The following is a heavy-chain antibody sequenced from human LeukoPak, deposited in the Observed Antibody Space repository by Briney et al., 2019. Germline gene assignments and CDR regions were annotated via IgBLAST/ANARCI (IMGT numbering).Heavy chain of an antibody. D-gene: IGHD6-13*01. CDR3: ASRSSVAGTGSG. CDR1: GFTFSSYW. V-gene: IGHV3-7*01. J-gene: IGHJ4*02. CDR2: IKQDGSER. Sequence: GGSLRLSCAASGFTFSSYWMSWVRQAPGKGLEWVANIKQDGSERYYVESVKGRFTISRDNAKSSLYLHMNSLRAEDTAVYYCASRSSVAGTGSGWGQGTLVTVSS.